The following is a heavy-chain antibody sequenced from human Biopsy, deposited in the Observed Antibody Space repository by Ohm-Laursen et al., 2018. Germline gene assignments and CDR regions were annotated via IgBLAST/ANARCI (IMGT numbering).Heavy chain of an antibody. CDR2: IYYCGTT. V-gene: IGHV4-59*01. CDR1: GGSISSYY. Sequence: GTLSLTCTVSGGSISSYYWNWIRQPPGKGLEWIGYIYYCGTTDYSPSLKSRVTISIDKSKNQFFLKLSSVTAEDTAVYYCARDDAVTVIRGLYYWGQGALVTVSS. J-gene: IGHJ4*02. D-gene: IGHD2-21*02. CDR3: ARDDAVTVIRGLYY.